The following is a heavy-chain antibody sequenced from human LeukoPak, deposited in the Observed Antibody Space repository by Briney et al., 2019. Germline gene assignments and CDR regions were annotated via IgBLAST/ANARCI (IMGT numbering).Heavy chain of an antibody. Sequence: GGSLRLSCAASGFTFRYFAMSWVRQAPGKGLEWVSAISDSGASTYYADSVKGRFTISRDNAKNSVYLQMNSLRAEDAAVYYCARDGSAYYNENTGFRGEFDSWGQGALVIVSS. CDR3: ARDGSAYYNENTGFRGEFDS. D-gene: IGHD3-22*01. J-gene: IGHJ4*02. CDR2: ISDSGAST. CDR1: GFTFRYFA. V-gene: IGHV3-23*01.